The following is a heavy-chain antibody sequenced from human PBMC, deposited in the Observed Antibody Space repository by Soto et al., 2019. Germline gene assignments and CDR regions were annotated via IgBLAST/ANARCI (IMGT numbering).Heavy chain of an antibody. D-gene: IGHD1-1*01. Sequence: SETLSLTCTFSGGSISSYYWSWIRQPPGKGLEWIGYIYYSGSTNYNPSLKSRVTISVDTSKNQFSLKLSSVTAADTAVYYCARGQGNYAFDIWGQGTMVTVSS. CDR2: IYYSGST. V-gene: IGHV4-59*01. CDR3: ARGQGNYAFDI. J-gene: IGHJ3*02. CDR1: GGSISSYY.